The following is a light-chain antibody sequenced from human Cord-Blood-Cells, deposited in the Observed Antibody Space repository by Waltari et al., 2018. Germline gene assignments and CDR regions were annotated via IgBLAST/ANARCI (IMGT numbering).Light chain of an antibody. CDR1: SSDVGGYNY. V-gene: IGLV2-14*01. CDR3: SSYTSSSTRKV. CDR2: DVS. J-gene: IGLJ1*01. Sequence: QSALTQPASVSGSPGQSITISCTGTSSDVGGYNYVSWYQQHPGKAPKLMIYDVSNRPSGVSNRFSGSKSGNTASLTISGLQAEDEADSYCSSYTSSSTRKVFGTGTKVTVL.